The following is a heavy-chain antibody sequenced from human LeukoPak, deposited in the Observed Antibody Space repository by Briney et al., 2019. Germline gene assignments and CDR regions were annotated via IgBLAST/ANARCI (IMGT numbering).Heavy chain of an antibody. CDR2: INSDGSST. CDR3: ARGYSSGWYRGFDY. D-gene: IGHD6-19*01. V-gene: IGHV3-74*01. J-gene: IGHJ4*02. Sequence: LPGGSLRLSCGASGFTFSSYWMHWVRQAPGRGLVWVSRINSDGSSTSYVDSVKGRFTISRDNAKNTLYLQMNSLRAEDTAVYYCARGYSSGWYRGFDYWGQGTLVTVSS. CDR1: GFTFSSYW.